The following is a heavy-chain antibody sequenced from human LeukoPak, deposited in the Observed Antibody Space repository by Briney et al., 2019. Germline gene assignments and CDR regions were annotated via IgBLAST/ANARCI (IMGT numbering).Heavy chain of an antibody. CDR1: GFTFSSYS. CDR2: ISSSSSTI. Sequence: PGGSLRLSCAASGFTFSSYSMNWVRQAPGKGLEWVSYISSSSSTIYYADSVKGRFTISRDNAKNSLYLQMNSLRAEDTAVYYCARGSSSSWIFYYYYYMDVWGKGTTVTVSS. V-gene: IGHV3-48*01. D-gene: IGHD6-13*01. J-gene: IGHJ6*03. CDR3: ARGSSSSWIFYYYYYMDV.